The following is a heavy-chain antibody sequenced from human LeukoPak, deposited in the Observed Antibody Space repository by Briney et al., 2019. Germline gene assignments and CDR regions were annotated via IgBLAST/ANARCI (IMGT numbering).Heavy chain of an antibody. Sequence: GGSLTLSCAASGFSVSSNYMSWVRQAPGKGLEWVSVIYSCGSTYYADSVKGRFTISRDNSKNTLYLQMNSLRAEDTAVYYCARLEVRGVIGPWGQGTLVTVSS. CDR1: GFSVSSNY. J-gene: IGHJ5*02. CDR3: ARLEVRGVIGP. D-gene: IGHD3-10*01. CDR2: IYSCGST. V-gene: IGHV3-66*01.